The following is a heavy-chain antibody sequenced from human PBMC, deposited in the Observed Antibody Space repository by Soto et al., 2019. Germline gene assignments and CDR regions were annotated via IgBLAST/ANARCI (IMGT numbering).Heavy chain of an antibody. Sequence: GGSLRLSCAASGFTFSSYWMSWVRQAPGKGLEWVANLKQDGSEKYYVDSVKGRFTISRDNAKNSLYLQMNSLRAEDTAVYYCARDTSGSYYVYWGQGTLVTVSS. CDR3: ARDTSGSYYVY. V-gene: IGHV3-7*03. D-gene: IGHD1-26*01. J-gene: IGHJ4*02. CDR1: GFTFSSYW. CDR2: LKQDGSEK.